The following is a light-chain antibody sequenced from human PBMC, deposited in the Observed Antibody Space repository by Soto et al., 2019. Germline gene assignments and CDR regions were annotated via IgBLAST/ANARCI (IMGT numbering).Light chain of an antibody. Sequence: QSALTQPASVSGSPGQSITISCTGTSSDVGGYNYVSWYQQHPGKPPKLMIYEVSNRPSGVSNRFSGSKSGNTASLTISGLQAEDEADYYCSSYTSSSTPLYVFGTGTKVTV. CDR2: EVS. J-gene: IGLJ1*01. CDR3: SSYTSSSTPLYV. CDR1: SSDVGGYNY. V-gene: IGLV2-14*01.